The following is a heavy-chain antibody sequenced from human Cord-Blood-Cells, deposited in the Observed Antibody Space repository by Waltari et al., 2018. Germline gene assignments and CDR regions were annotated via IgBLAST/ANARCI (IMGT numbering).Heavy chain of an antibody. CDR3: ARDTCSSTSCYRGAVDDWFDP. D-gene: IGHD2-2*02. CDR1: GGSISSGGYY. Sequence: QVQLQESGPGLVKPSQTLSLTCTVSGGSISSGGYYWSWIRQHPGKGLEWIGYIYYSGSTYYNPSLKSRVTISVDTSKNQFSLKLSSVTAADTAVYYCARDTCSSTSCYRGAVDDWFDPWGQGTLVTVSS. CDR2: IYYSGST. V-gene: IGHV4-31*03. J-gene: IGHJ5*02.